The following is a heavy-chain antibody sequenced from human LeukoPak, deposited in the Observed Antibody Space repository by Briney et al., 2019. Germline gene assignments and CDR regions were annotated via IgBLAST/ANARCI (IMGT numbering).Heavy chain of an antibody. Sequence: GGSLRLSCAASGFTVSSNYMSWVRQAPGKGLEWVSVIYSGGSTYYADSVKGRFTISRDNSKNTLYLQMNSLRAEGTAVYYCARDTFGVVRGAVYWGQGTLVTVSS. D-gene: IGHD3-3*01. CDR2: IYSGGST. CDR1: GFTVSSNY. V-gene: IGHV3-53*01. J-gene: IGHJ4*02. CDR3: ARDTFGVVRGAVY.